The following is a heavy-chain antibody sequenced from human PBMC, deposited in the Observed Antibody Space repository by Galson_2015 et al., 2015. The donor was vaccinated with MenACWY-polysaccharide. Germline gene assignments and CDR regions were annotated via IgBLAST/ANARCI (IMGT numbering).Heavy chain of an antibody. Sequence: SVKVSCKASGYTFTNYDINWVRQAPGQGLEWMGWISTSSGSSGYAQKFHGRVTLTKDTSISTAYLELSSLRSENTAVYYCARTYGDFDNWGQGTLVTVSS. D-gene: IGHD4-17*01. J-gene: IGHJ4*02. CDR3: ARTYGDFDN. V-gene: IGHV1-8*02. CDR2: ISTSSGSS. CDR1: GYTFTNYD.